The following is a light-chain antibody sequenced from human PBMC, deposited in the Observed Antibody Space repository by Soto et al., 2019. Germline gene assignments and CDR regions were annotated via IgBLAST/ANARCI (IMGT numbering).Light chain of an antibody. Sequence: QSALTQPASVSGSPGQSITISCTGTSSDVGGYNYVSWYQQHPDKAPKLMIYELSYRPSGVSYRFSGSKSGNTASLTISGLQAEDEADYYCYSYAGRNIWVFGGGTKLTVL. J-gene: IGLJ3*02. V-gene: IGLV2-14*01. CDR2: ELS. CDR3: YSYAGRNIWV. CDR1: SSDVGGYNY.